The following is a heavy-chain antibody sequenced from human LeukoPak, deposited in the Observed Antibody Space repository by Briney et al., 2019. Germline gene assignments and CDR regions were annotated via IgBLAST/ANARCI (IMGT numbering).Heavy chain of an antibody. D-gene: IGHD3-22*01. CDR3: AKFLGDYYDSSGHTRYFDL. CDR1: GFTFSSYG. Sequence: GGSLRLSCAASGFTFSSYGIHWVRQAPGKGLEWVAVISYDGSKKYYADSVKGRFTISRDNSKNTLYLQMNSLTAEDTAVYYCAKFLGDYYDSSGHTRYFDLWGRGTLVTVSS. CDR2: ISYDGSKK. V-gene: IGHV3-30*18. J-gene: IGHJ2*01.